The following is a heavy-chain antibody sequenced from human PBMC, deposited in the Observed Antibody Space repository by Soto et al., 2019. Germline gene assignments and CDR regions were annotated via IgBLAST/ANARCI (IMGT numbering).Heavy chain of an antibody. Sequence: ASVKVSCKASGYTFTGYYMHWVRQAPGQGLEWMGWINPNSGGINYAQKFQGRVTMTRDTSISTAYMELSRLRSDDTAVYYCAREYDSSGYYSYYYYGMDVWGQGTTVTVSS. V-gene: IGHV1-2*02. CDR3: AREYDSSGYYSYYYYGMDV. J-gene: IGHJ6*02. CDR2: INPNSGGI. D-gene: IGHD3-22*01. CDR1: GYTFTGYY.